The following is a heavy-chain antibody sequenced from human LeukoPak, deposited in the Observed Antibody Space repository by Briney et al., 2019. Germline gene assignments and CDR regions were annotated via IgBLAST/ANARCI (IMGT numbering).Heavy chain of an antibody. D-gene: IGHD2-15*01. CDR3: ANSPAYCSGGSCHFDY. CDR1: GGTFSSSA. J-gene: IGHJ4*02. Sequence: GASVKVSCKASGGTFSSSAISWVRQAPGQGLEWMGRIIPILAIANYAQKFQGGVTITADKSTSTAYMELSSLKSDDTAVYYCANSPAYCSGGSCHFDYWGQGTLVTVSS. V-gene: IGHV1-69*04. CDR2: IIPILAIA.